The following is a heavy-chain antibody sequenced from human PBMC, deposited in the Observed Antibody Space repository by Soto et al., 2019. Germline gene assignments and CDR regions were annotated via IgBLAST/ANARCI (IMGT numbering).Heavy chain of an antibody. CDR2: IYTGGST. Sequence: SEPLSLTCTVSGGSISIYYWSWIRHPAGKGLEWIGRIYTGGSTNYSPSLKSRVTMSVDTSKNQFSLRLTSVTAADTAVYYCARFLVEPGQQWLVVYGMDVWGQGTTVTVSS. CDR1: GGSISIYY. CDR3: ARFLVEPGQQWLVVYGMDV. D-gene: IGHD6-19*01. J-gene: IGHJ6*02. V-gene: IGHV4-4*07.